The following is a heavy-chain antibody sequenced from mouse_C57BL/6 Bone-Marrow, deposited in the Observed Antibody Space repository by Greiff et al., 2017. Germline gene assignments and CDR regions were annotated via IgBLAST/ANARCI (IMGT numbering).Heavy chain of an antibody. CDR2: IDPSDSYT. V-gene: IGHV1-69*01. CDR3: ARDGSSLDWFAY. J-gene: IGHJ3*01. Sequence: VQLQQPGAELVMPGASVKLSCKASGYTFTSYWMHWVKQRPGQGLEWIGEIDPSDSYTNYNQKFKGKSTLTVDKSSSTAYMQLSSLTSEDSAVYYCARDGSSLDWFAYWGQGNLVTVSA. D-gene: IGHD1-1*01. CDR1: GYTFTSYW.